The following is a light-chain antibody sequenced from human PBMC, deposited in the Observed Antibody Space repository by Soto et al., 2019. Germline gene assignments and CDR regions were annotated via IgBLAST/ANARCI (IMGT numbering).Light chain of an antibody. CDR3: SSYTNINTRACV. J-gene: IGLJ1*01. CDR2: EAS. V-gene: IGLV2-18*02. Sequence: QSVLTQPPSVSGSPGQSVTISCTGTSTDFVSYNRVSWYQQPPGTAPKLIIYEASNRPSGVPDRFSGSKSGNTASLTISGLQAADEAEYYCSSYTNINTRACVFGTGTKV. CDR1: STDFVSYNR.